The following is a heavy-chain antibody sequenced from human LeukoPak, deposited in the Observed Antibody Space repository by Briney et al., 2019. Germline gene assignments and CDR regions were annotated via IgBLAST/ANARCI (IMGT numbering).Heavy chain of an antibody. J-gene: IGHJ4*02. V-gene: IGHV1-69*13. CDR2: IIPIFGTA. Sequence: SVKVSCKASGGTFSSYAISWVRQAPGQGLEWMGGIIPIFGTANYAQKFQGRVTITADESTSTAYMELSSLRSEDTAVYYCARCQRILERFPFDYWGQGTLVTVSS. CDR3: ARCQRILERFPFDY. CDR1: GGTFSSYA. D-gene: IGHD3-3*01.